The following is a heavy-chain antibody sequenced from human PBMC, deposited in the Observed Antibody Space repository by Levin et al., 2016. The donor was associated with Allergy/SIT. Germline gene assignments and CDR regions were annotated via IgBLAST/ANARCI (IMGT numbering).Heavy chain of an antibody. V-gene: IGHV3-30*04. CDR2: ISYDGSKT. CDR3: ARDIFASQAAADY. D-gene: IGHD6-13*01. J-gene: IGHJ4*02. CDR1: EFTFSSYT. Sequence: GESLKISCAASEFTFSSYTMHWVRQPPGKGLEWVAVISYDGSKTYYAGSVKGRFTISRDNSNNTLYLQMDSLRAEDTAVYYCARDIFASQAAADYWGQGTLVTASS.